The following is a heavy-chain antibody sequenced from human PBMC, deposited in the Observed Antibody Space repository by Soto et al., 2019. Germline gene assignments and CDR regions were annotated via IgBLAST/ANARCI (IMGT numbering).Heavy chain of an antibody. CDR2: IWYDGSNK. CDR1: GFTFSSYG. D-gene: IGHD2-8*01. CDR3: AGGAQGVSDFLDF. V-gene: IGHV3-33*08. Sequence: GGSLRLSCAASGFTFSSYGMHWVRQAPGKGLEWVAVIWYDGSNKYYADSVKGRFTISRDNSKNTLYLQMNSLRAEDTAVYYCAGGAQGVSDFLDFWAQGPWVPVSS. J-gene: IGHJ4*02.